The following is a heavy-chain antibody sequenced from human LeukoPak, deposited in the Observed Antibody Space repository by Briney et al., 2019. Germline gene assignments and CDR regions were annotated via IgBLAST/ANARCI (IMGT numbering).Heavy chain of an antibody. V-gene: IGHV4-61*05. J-gene: IGHJ4*02. CDR2: IYYSGST. D-gene: IGHD5-18*01. CDR1: GGSISSSSYY. Sequence: SETLSLTCTVSGGSISSSSYYWSWIRQPPGKGLEWIGYIYYSGSTNYNPSLKSRVTISVDTSKNQFSLKLSSVTAADTAVYYCARQGVDTAMGFDYWGQGTLVTVSS. CDR3: ARQGVDTAMGFDY.